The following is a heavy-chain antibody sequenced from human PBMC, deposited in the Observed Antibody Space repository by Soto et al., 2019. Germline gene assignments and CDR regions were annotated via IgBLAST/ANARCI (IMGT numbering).Heavy chain of an antibody. CDR2: INPNSGGT. J-gene: IGHJ5*02. Sequence: ASVKVSCKASGYTFTGYYMHWVRQAPGQGLEWMGWINPNSGGTNYAQKFQGRVTMTRDTSISTAYMELSRLRSDDTAVYYCARDIYCTNGVCLNWFDPWGQGTLVTSPQ. CDR1: GYTFTGYY. V-gene: IGHV1-2*02. CDR3: ARDIYCTNGVCLNWFDP. D-gene: IGHD2-8*01.